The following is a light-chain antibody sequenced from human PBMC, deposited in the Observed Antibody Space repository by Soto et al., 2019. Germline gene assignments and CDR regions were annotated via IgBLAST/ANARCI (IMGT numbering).Light chain of an antibody. Sequence: DIQMTQSPSSVSASVGDRVTITFPASQGSSSWLAWYQQKPGKAPKLLIYAASSLQSGVPSRFSGSGSGTDFTLTISRLQPEDFASYYCQQANSFPSSFRQGTRLEIK. CDR3: QQANSFPSS. CDR1: QGSSSW. J-gene: IGKJ5*01. V-gene: IGKV1-12*02. CDR2: AAS.